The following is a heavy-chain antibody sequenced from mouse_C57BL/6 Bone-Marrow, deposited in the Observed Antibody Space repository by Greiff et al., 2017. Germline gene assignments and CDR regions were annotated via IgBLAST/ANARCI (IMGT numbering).Heavy chain of an antibody. D-gene: IGHD1-1*01. V-gene: IGHV1-74*01. CDR1: GYTFTSYW. CDR3: AIGLGSITTIVAPFYAMDY. J-gene: IGHJ4*01. Sequence: QVQLQQPGAELVKPGASVKVSCKASGYTFTSYWMHWVKQRPGKGLEWIGRIHPSDSDTNYNQQFKGKATLTVDKSSSTTYMQLSSLTSEDSAVYYCAIGLGSITTIVAPFYAMDYWGQGTSVTVSS. CDR2: IHPSDSDT.